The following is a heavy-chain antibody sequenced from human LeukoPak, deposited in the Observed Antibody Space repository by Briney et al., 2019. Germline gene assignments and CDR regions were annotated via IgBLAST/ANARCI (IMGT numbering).Heavy chain of an antibody. V-gene: IGHV1-69*13. Sequence: SVKVSCKASGGTFSSCAISWVRQAPGQGLEWMGGIIPIFGTANYAQKFQGRVTITADESTSTAYMELSSLRSEDTAVYYCARDRRDGYKYYFDYWGQGTLVTVSS. D-gene: IGHD5-24*01. CDR3: ARDRRDGYKYYFDY. CDR1: GGTFSSCA. CDR2: IIPIFGTA. J-gene: IGHJ4*02.